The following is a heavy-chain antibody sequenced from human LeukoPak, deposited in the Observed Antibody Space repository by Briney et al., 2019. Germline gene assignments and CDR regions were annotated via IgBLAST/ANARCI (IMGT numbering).Heavy chain of an antibody. CDR2: ISYDGSNK. CDR1: GFTFSTYA. V-gene: IGHV3-30*04. J-gene: IGHJ3*02. CDR3: ARDLPQYSSGWYGMGSEVSPGLAFDI. Sequence: PGRSLRLSCAPSGFTFSTYAMHWVRQAPGKGLEWVAVISYDGSNKYYADSVKGRFTISRDNSKNTLYLQMNSLRAEDTAVYYCARDLPQYSSGWYGMGSEVSPGLAFDIWGQGTMVTVSS. D-gene: IGHD6-19*01.